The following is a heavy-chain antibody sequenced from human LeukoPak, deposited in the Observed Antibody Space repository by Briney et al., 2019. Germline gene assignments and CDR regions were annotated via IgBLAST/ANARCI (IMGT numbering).Heavy chain of an antibody. CDR2: IYHSGST. V-gene: IGHV4-38-2*02. Sequence: SETLSLACTVSGYSISSGYYWGWIRQPPGKGLEWIGSIYHSGSTYYNPSLKSRVTISVDTSKNQFSLKLSSVTAADTAVYYCARDGLWSSHFDYWGQGTLVTVSS. D-gene: IGHD5-18*01. J-gene: IGHJ4*02. CDR3: ARDGLWSSHFDY. CDR1: GYSISSGYY.